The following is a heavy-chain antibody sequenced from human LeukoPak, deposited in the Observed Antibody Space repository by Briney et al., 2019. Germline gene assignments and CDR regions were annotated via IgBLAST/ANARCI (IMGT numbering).Heavy chain of an antibody. CDR2: IYYSGST. V-gene: IGHV4-61*08. CDR3: SRWGSSWWPGMDV. J-gene: IGHJ6*02. Sequence: SETLSLTCTVSGGSISSGDYYWSWIRQPPGKGLEWIGYIYYSGSTNYNPSLKSRVTISVDTSKNQFSLKLTSVTAADTAMYYCSRWGSSWWPGMDVWGQGTTVTVS. D-gene: IGHD6-13*01. CDR1: GGSISSGDYY.